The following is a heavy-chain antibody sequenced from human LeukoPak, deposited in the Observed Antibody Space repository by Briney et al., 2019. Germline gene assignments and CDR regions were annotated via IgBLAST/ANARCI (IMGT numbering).Heavy chain of an antibody. CDR3: ARVYDFWSGRRNWFDP. J-gene: IGHJ5*02. CDR2: INPNSGGA. CDR1: GYTFTGYY. D-gene: IGHD3-3*01. Sequence: ASVKVSCKASGYTFTGYYTHWVRQAPGQGLEWMGRINPNSGGANYAQKFQGRVTMTRDTSISTAYMELSRLRSDDTAVYYCARVYDFWSGRRNWFDPWGQGTLVTVSS. V-gene: IGHV1-2*06.